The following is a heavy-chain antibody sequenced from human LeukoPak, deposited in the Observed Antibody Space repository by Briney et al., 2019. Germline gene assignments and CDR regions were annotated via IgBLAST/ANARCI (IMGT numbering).Heavy chain of an antibody. CDR1: GYTFTGYY. CDR3: AREPMITFGARRYFDY. CDR2: INPNSGGT. Sequence: ASVKVSCKASGYTFTGYYMHWVRQAPGQGLEWMGWINPNSGGTNYAQKFQGRVTMTRDTSISTAYMELSRLRSGDTAVYYCAREPMITFGARRYFDYWGQGTLVTVSS. J-gene: IGHJ4*02. V-gene: IGHV1-2*02. D-gene: IGHD3-16*01.